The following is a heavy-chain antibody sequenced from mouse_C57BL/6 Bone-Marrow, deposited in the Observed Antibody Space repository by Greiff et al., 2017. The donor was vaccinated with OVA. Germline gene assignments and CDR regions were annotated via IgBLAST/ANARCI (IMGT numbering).Heavy chain of an antibody. V-gene: IGHV1-50*01. CDR2: IDPSASYT. CDR3: ARRDWFAY. J-gene: IGHJ3*01. CDR1: GYTFTSYW. Sequence: QVQLQQPGAELVKPGASVKLSCKASGYTFTSYWMQWVKQRPGQGLEWSGEIDPSASYTNYNQKFTGKATLTVDTSSSTAYMQLSSLTSEDSAVYYCARRDWFAYWGQGTLVTVSA.